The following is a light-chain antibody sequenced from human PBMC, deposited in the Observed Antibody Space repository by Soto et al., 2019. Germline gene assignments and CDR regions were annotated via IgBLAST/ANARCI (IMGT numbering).Light chain of an antibody. CDR2: AAA. J-gene: IGKJ1*01. CDR3: QQAHTFPWT. CDR1: QDISTR. V-gene: IGKV1-12*01. Sequence: DIQLTQSPSSVSSSVGDRVTITCRASQDISTRLAWYQQKPGTAPTLLIYAAATSESGVPSRVSGSGSGTDFSRTVSSLQSEDFATYFCQQAHTFPWTCGQGTKVDIK.